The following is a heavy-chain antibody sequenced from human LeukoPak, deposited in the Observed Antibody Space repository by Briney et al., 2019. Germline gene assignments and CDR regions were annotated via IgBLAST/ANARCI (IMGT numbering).Heavy chain of an antibody. V-gene: IGHV3-23*01. CDR3: AKDKCSSCLNWFDP. CDR2: ISGSGGTT. Sequence: PGGSLRLSCAASGFTFSSYGMHWVRQAPGKGLEWVSGISGSGGTTYYADSVKGRFTISRDNSKNTLYLQMNSLRAEDTAVYYCAKDKCSSCLNWFDPWGQGTLVTVSS. CDR1: GFTFSSYG. J-gene: IGHJ5*02. D-gene: IGHD2-2*01.